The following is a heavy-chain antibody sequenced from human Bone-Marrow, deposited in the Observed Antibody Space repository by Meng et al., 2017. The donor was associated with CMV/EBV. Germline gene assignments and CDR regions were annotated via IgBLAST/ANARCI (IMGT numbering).Heavy chain of an antibody. Sequence: ASVKVSCKASGYTFTGYYMHWERQAPGQGLEWMGWINPNSGGTNYAQKVQGRVTMTRDTSISTAYMELSRLRSDDTAVYYCARNSRYCSSTSCYILSGMDVWGQGTTVTVSS. V-gene: IGHV1-2*02. CDR1: GYTFTGYY. D-gene: IGHD2-2*02. J-gene: IGHJ6*02. CDR3: ARNSRYCSSTSCYILSGMDV. CDR2: INPNSGGT.